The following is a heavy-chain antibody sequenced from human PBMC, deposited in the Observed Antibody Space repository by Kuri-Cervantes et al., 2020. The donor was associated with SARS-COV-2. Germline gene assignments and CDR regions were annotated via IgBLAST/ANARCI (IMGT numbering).Heavy chain of an antibody. V-gene: IGHV1-69*06. CDR2: IIPIFGTA. Sequence: SVKVSCKVSGYTLAGLSMHWVRQAPGQGLEWMGGIIPIFGTANYAQKFQGRVTITADKSTSTAYMELSSLRSEDTAVYYCAREGDGGRAFDIWGQGTMVTVSS. CDR1: GYTLAGLS. J-gene: IGHJ3*02. CDR3: AREGDGGRAFDI.